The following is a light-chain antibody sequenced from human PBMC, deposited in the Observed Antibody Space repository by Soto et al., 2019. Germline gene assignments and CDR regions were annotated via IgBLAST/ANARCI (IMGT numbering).Light chain of an antibody. V-gene: IGLV2-14*01. Sequence: QPVLTQPASVSGSPGQSITISCTGTSSDIGAYDYVSWYQQHPGKAPKVVIYEVTNRPSGVSHRFSGSKSGNTASLTISGLQAEDEADYYCCSYTTSRTYVFGSGTKLTVL. CDR1: SSDIGAYDY. J-gene: IGLJ1*01. CDR2: EVT. CDR3: CSYTTSRTYV.